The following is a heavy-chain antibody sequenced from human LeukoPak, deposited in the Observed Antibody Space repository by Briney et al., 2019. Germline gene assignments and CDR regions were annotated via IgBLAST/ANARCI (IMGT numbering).Heavy chain of an antibody. J-gene: IGHJ4*02. CDR3: ARTSLVGATRCFDY. Sequence: SETLSLTCTVSGGSISSSTYCWSWVRQPPGKGLEWIGEINHSGSTNYNPSLKSRVTISVDTSKNQFSLKLSSVTAADTAVYYCARTSLVGATRCFDYWGQGTLVTVSS. CDR1: GGSISSSTYC. CDR2: INHSGST. V-gene: IGHV4-4*02. D-gene: IGHD1-26*01.